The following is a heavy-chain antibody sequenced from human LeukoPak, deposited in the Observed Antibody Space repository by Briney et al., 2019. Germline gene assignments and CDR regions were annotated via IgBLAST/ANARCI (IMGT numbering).Heavy chain of an antibody. J-gene: IGHJ4*02. CDR2: ISAYNGNT. CDR3: ARNQYDYVWGSYRFDY. V-gene: IGHV1-18*01. CDR1: GYTFTSYG. D-gene: IGHD3-16*02. Sequence: ASVKVSCKASGYTFTSYGISWVRQAPGQGLEWVGWISAYNGNTNYAQKLQGRVTMTTDTSTSTAYMELRSLRSDDTAVYYCARNQYDYVWGSYRFDYWGQGTLVTVSS.